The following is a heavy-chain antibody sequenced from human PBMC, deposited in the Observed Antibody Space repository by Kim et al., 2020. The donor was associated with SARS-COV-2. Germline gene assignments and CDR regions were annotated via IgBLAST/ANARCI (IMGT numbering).Heavy chain of an antibody. CDR3: ARGVDTAMVSPGMDV. CDR1: GFTFSSYG. V-gene: IGHV3-33*01. CDR2: IWYDGSNK. D-gene: IGHD5-18*01. J-gene: IGHJ6*02. Sequence: GGSLRLSCAASGFTFSSYGMHWVRQAPGKGLEWVAVIWYDGSNKYYADSVKGRFTISRDNSKNTLYLQMNSLRAEDTAVYYCARGVDTAMVSPGMDVWGQGTTVTVSS.